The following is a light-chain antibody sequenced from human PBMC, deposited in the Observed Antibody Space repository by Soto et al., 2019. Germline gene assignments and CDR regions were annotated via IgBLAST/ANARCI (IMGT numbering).Light chain of an antibody. CDR2: DVN. J-gene: IGLJ3*02. Sequence: QSALTQPRSVSGSPGQSVTISCSGTISDIGAYNYVSWYQHHPGKAPKLIISDVNARPSGVPDRFSGSKSGNTASLTISGLQAEDEADYYCSSYAGGYISYVMFGGGTKLTVL. CDR1: ISDIGAYNY. CDR3: SSYAGGYISYVM. V-gene: IGLV2-11*01.